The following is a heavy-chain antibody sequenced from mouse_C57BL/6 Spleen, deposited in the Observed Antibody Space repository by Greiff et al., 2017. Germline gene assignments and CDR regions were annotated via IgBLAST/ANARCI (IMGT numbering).Heavy chain of an antibody. V-gene: IGHV10-1*01. D-gene: IGHD1-1*01. CDR2: IRSKSNNYAT. J-gene: IGHJ1*03. CDR3: VRQRSIYWYFDV. CDR1: GFSFTTYA. Sequence: EVQGVESGGGLVQPKGSLKLSCAASGFSFTTYAMNWVRQAPGKGLEWVARIRSKSNNYATYYADSVKDRFTISRDDSESMLYLQMKNLKTEDTAMYYCVRQRSIYWYFDVWGTGTTVTVSS.